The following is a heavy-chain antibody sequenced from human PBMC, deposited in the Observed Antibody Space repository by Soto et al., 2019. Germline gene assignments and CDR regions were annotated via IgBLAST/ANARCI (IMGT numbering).Heavy chain of an antibody. Sequence: QVQLVQSGAEVKKPGASVKVSCKASGYTFTSYYMHWVRQAPGQGLEWMGIINPSGGSTSYAQKFQGRVTMTRDTSTSTIYMELSRLRSEDTAVYYCARDTVGRAVAGMFDYWGQGTLVTVSS. D-gene: IGHD6-19*01. V-gene: IGHV1-46*01. J-gene: IGHJ4*02. CDR2: INPSGGST. CDR3: ARDTVGRAVAGMFDY. CDR1: GYTFTSYY.